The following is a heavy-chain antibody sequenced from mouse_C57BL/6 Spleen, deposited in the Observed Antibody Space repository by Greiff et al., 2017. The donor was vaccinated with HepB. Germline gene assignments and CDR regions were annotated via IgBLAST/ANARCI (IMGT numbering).Heavy chain of an antibody. Sequence: VQLQQSGPELVKPGASVKISCKASGYTFTDYYMNWVKQSHGKSLEWIGDINPNNGGTSYNQKFKGKATLTVDKSSSTAYMELRSLTSEDSAVYYCARYGPYYGSSLDYWGQGTTLTVSS. CDR2: INPNNGGT. CDR1: GYTFTDYY. CDR3: ARYGPYYGSSLDY. D-gene: IGHD1-1*01. V-gene: IGHV1-26*01. J-gene: IGHJ2*01.